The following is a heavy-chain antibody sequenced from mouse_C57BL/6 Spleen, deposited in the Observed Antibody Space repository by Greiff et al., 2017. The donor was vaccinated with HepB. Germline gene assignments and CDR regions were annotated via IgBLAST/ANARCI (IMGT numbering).Heavy chain of an antibody. CDR2: SRNKANDYTT. J-gene: IGHJ1*03. CDR1: GFTFSDFY. D-gene: IGHD2-4*01. Sequence: EVKLVESGGGLVQSGRSLRLSCATSGFTFSDFYMEWVRQAPGKGLEWIAASRNKANDYTTEYSASVKGRFIVSRDTSQSILYLQMNALRAEDTAIYYCARAPYDYDWYFDVWGTGTTVTVSS. CDR3: ARAPYDYDWYFDV. V-gene: IGHV7-1*01.